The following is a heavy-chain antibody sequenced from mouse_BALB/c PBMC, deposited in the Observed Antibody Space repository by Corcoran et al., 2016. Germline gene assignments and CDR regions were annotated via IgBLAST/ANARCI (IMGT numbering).Heavy chain of an antibody. CDR3: ARSRDGSRFAY. V-gene: IGHV1-18*01. J-gene: IGHJ3*01. D-gene: IGHD1-1*01. CDR1: GYTFTDYN. CDR2: INPNNGGT. Sequence: EVLLQQSGPELVKPGASVKIPCKASGYTFTDYNMDWVKQSHGKSLEWIGDINPNNGGTIYNQKFKGKATLTVDKSSSTAYKELRSLTSEDTAVYYCARSRDGSRFAYWGQGTLVTVSA.